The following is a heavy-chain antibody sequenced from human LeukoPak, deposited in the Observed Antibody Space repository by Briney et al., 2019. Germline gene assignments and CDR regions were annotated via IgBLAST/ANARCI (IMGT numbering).Heavy chain of an antibody. D-gene: IGHD2-2*01. CDR3: ARDCRSTSCYAGAYYYGMDV. V-gene: IGHV4-31*03. CDR1: GGSISSGGYY. Sequence: SETLSLTCTVSGGSISSGGYYWSWIRQHPGKGLEWIGCIYHSGSTYYNPSLKSRVTVSVDTSKNQFSLKLSSVTAADTAVYYCARDCRSTSCYAGAYYYGMDVWGQGTTVTVSS. CDR2: IYHSGST. J-gene: IGHJ6*02.